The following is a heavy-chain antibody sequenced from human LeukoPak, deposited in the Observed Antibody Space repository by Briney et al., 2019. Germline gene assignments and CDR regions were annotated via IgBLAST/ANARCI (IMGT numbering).Heavy chain of an antibody. CDR2: ISAYNGNT. Sequence: ASVKVSCKASGYTSTSYGISWVRQAPGQGLEWMGWISAYNGNTNYAQKLQGRVTMTTDTSTSTAYMELRSLRSDDTAVYYCARGGDILTGYPHLDYWGQGTLVTVSS. V-gene: IGHV1-18*01. CDR1: GYTSTSYG. D-gene: IGHD3-9*01. J-gene: IGHJ4*02. CDR3: ARGGDILTGYPHLDY.